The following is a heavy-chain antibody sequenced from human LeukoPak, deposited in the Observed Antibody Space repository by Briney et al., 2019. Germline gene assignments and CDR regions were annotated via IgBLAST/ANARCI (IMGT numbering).Heavy chain of an antibody. J-gene: IGHJ4*02. CDR3: AKVLLMTHSPGDY. V-gene: IGHV3-23*01. CDR2: ISGSGGST. Sequence: PGGSLRLSCAASGFTFSSYAMSWVRQAPGKGLEWVSAISGSGGSTYYADSVKGRFTISRDNSKNTLYLQMNSRRAEDTAVYYCAKVLLMTHSPGDYWGQGTLVTVSS. CDR1: GFTFSSYA. D-gene: IGHD3-16*01.